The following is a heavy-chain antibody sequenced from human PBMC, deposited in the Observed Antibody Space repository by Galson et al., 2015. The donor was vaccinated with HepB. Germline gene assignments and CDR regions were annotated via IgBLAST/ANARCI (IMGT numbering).Heavy chain of an antibody. CDR3: ARVRSDCSSTSCYNYYFDY. V-gene: IGHV1-46*01. J-gene: IGHJ4*02. D-gene: IGHD2-2*02. Sequence: SVKVSCKASGYTFIRYYIHWVRQAPGQGLEWMGIVNPSAGSTGYAQKFQGRVTMTSDTSTSTMYMELTSLRSEDTAAYYCARVRSDCSSTSCYNYYFDYWGQGTVVTVSS. CDR2: VNPSAGST. CDR1: GYTFIRYY.